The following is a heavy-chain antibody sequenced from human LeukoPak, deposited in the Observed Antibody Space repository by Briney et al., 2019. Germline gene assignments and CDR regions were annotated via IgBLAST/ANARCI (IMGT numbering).Heavy chain of an antibody. CDR2: ISSSSGYI. CDR3: GGGSLLWGAFDI. J-gene: IGHJ3*02. V-gene: IGHV3-21*01. CDR1: GFTFSTYS. Sequence: MPGVSLRLSCAASGFTFSTYSMNCLRQAPGEGLEWVLSISSSSGYIYYADSVKGRFTIYRDNAKNSLYLQMSSLGAEDTAVYCCGGGSLLWGAFDIWGQGTMVTVSS. D-gene: IGHD2-2*01.